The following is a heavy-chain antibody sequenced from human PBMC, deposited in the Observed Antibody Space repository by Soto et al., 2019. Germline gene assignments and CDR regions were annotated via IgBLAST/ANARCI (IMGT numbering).Heavy chain of an antibody. Sequence: GESLKISCAASGFTFSSYAMHWVRQAPGKGLEWVAVISYDGSNKYYADSVKGRFTISRDNSKNTLYLQMNSLRAEDTAVYYCARAKYGSGSYWFDPWGQGTLVTVSS. CDR1: GFTFSSYA. D-gene: IGHD3-10*01. CDR3: ARAKYGSGSYWFDP. CDR2: ISYDGSNK. V-gene: IGHV3-30-3*01. J-gene: IGHJ5*02.